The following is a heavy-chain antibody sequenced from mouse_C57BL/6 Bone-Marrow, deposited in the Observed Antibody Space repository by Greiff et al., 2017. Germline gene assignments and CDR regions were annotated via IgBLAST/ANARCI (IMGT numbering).Heavy chain of an antibody. CDR1: GYTFTSYW. Sequence: QVQLQQPGAELVKPGASVKLSCKASGYTFTSYWMQWVKQRPGQGLEWIGEIAPSDSYTNYNQKFKGKATLTVDTSSSTAYTQLSSLTSEASAVYYFARTTTVVAEAYWGQGTLVTVSA. V-gene: IGHV1-50*01. CDR2: IAPSDSYT. CDR3: ARTTTVVAEAY. D-gene: IGHD1-1*01. J-gene: IGHJ3*01.